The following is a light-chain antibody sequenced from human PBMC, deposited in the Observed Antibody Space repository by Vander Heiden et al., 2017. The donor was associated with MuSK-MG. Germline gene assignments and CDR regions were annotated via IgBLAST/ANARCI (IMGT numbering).Light chain of an antibody. CDR2: DTN. CDR3: LLSYSGARV. Sequence: QAVVTQEPSLTVSPGGTVTLTCGSSTGAVTSGHYPYWFQQKPGQAPRTLIYDTNNRPSWTPARFSCSLLGGEAALTLSGAQPEDEAEYYCLLSYSGARVFGGGTKLTVL. V-gene: IGLV7-46*01. J-gene: IGLJ3*02. CDR1: TGAVTSGHY.